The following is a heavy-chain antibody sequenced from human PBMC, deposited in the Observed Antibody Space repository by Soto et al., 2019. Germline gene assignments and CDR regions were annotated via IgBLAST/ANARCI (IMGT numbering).Heavy chain of an antibody. CDR3: ATYYYVSGDYRYFDY. D-gene: IGHD3-10*01. J-gene: IGHJ4*02. CDR1: GDSISSSTYY. V-gene: IGHV4-39*01. CDR2: IHYSGST. Sequence: SETLSLTCTVSGDSISSSTYYWGWIRQSPGRGLEWIGNIHYSGSTYYNPPLKSRVTISVDASKNQFSLKLSPVTAAHTAVSYCATYYYVSGDYRYFDYWGQGTLVIVSS.